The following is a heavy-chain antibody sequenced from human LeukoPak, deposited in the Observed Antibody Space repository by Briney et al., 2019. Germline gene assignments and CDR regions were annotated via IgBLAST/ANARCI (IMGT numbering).Heavy chain of an antibody. Sequence: PSETLSLTCTVSGGSISSSSYYWGWIRQPPGKGLEWNGSIYYSGSTYYNPSLKSRVTISVDTSKNQFSLKLSSVTAADTAVYYCARVPNPGNYYDSSGYYPAWGQGTLVTVSS. CDR2: IYYSGST. V-gene: IGHV4-39*07. J-gene: IGHJ5*02. CDR3: ARVPNPGNYYDSSGYYPA. CDR1: GGSISSSSYY. D-gene: IGHD3-22*01.